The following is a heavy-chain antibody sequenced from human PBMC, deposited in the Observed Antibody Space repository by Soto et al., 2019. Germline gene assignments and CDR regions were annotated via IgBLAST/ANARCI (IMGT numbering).Heavy chain of an antibody. D-gene: IGHD6-13*01. CDR2: ISAYNGNT. CDR1: GYTFTSYG. V-gene: IGHV1-18*01. Sequence: ASVKVSCKASGYTFTSYGISWVRQAPGQGLEWMGWISAYNGNTNYAQKLQGRVTMTTDTSTSTAYMELRSLRSDDTAVYYCATPGAYSSSWYGMDVWGQGTTVTVSS. CDR3: ATPGAYSSSWYGMDV. J-gene: IGHJ6*02.